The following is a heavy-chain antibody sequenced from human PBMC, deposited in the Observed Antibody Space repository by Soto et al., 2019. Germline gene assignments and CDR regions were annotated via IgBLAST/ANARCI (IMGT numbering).Heavy chain of an antibody. Sequence: AASVKVSCKASGGTFSSYAISWVRQAPGQGLEWMGGIIPIFGTANYAQKFQGRVTITADESTSTAYMELSSLRSEDTAVYYCAREAPHCNNGVCYIGRNWFDPWGQGTLVTVSS. CDR2: IIPIFGTA. CDR1: GGTFSSYA. CDR3: AREAPHCNNGVCYIGRNWFDP. J-gene: IGHJ5*02. D-gene: IGHD2-8*01. V-gene: IGHV1-69*13.